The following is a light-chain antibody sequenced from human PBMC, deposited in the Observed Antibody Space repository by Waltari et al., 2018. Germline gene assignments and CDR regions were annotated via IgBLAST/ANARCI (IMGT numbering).Light chain of an antibody. CDR3: SSYTASGALFV. CDR2: DVS. V-gene: IGLV2-14*01. CDR1: RSDFGRYDY. J-gene: IGLJ1*01. Sequence: QSALTQPASVSGSPGPSLPFPCTGTRSDFGRYDYVSWYQQHPSKAPKLLIYDVSDRPSGVSNRFSGSKSGNTASLTISGLQAEDEADYYCSSYTASGALFVFGTGTKVTVL.